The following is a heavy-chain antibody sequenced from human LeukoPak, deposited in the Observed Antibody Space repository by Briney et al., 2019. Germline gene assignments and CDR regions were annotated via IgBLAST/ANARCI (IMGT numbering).Heavy chain of an antibody. CDR1: GGSININSHY. D-gene: IGHD1-26*01. J-gene: IGHJ4*02. V-gene: IGHV4-39*07. CDR3: ARLPGGGYPWYFDY. Sequence: SETLSLTCTVSGGSININSHYWGWIRQPPGKGLEWIGGIYYSGSSYYNPSLKSRVTISVDTSKNQFSLKVSSVTAADTAVYYCARLPGGGYPWYFDYWGQGTLVTVSS. CDR2: IYYSGSS.